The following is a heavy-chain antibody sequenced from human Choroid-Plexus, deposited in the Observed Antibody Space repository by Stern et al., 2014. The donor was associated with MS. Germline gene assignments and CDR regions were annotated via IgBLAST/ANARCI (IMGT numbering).Heavy chain of an antibody. Sequence: VQLVESGGGVAQPGRPLILSCAASGFTFSNFGMHWVRQAPGKGLEWVALISYYGSDKYYAGSVKGRFAIFRDNSKNTLYMHMNSLRAEDTAVYYCAKDRQWSTYFFDYWGQGSLVTVSS. CDR1: GFTFSNFG. D-gene: IGHD2-15*01. V-gene: IGHV3-30*18. CDR2: ISYYGSDK. CDR3: AKDRQWSTYFFDY. J-gene: IGHJ4*02.